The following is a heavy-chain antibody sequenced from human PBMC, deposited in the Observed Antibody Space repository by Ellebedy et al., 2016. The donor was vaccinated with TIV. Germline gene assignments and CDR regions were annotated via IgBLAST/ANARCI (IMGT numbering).Heavy chain of an antibody. D-gene: IGHD5-18*01. V-gene: IGHV4-39*07. J-gene: IGHJ4*02. Sequence: SETLSLXXTVSGGSISSSSYYWGWIRQPPGKGLEWIGSIYYSGSTYYNPSLKSRVTISVDMSKNQFSLKLSSVTAADTAVYYCAVQDTAMVNYWGQGTLVTVSS. CDR1: GGSISSSSYY. CDR2: IYYSGST. CDR3: AVQDTAMVNY.